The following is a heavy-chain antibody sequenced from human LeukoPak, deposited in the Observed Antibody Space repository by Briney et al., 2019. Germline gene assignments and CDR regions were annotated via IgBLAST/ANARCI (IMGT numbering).Heavy chain of an antibody. V-gene: IGHV1-3*01. CDR3: ARDGGGRYGTTLLDY. CDR1: GYIFTNYG. D-gene: IGHD1/OR15-1a*01. J-gene: IGHJ4*02. Sequence: ASVTVSCTASGYIFTNYGIHWVRQAPGQRLECMGWINAGNGNIKYSQNFQGRVTFTGDTSASTVYMEFNSLRPEDTAVYYCARDGGGRYGTTLLDYWGQGTLVTVSS. CDR2: INAGNGNI.